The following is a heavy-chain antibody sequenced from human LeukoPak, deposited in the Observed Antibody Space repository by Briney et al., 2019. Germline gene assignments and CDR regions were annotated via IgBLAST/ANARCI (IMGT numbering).Heavy chain of an antibody. CDR3: AREGKNYYDSSGYYYPSNWFDP. J-gene: IGHJ5*02. D-gene: IGHD3-22*01. Sequence: SVKVSCKASGYTFTGHYMHWVRQAPGQGLEWMGGIIPIFGTANYAQKFQGRVTITADESTSTAYMELSSLRSEDTAVYYCAREGKNYYDSSGYYYPSNWFDPWGQGTLVTVSS. CDR2: IIPIFGTA. CDR1: GYTFTGHY. V-gene: IGHV1-69*13.